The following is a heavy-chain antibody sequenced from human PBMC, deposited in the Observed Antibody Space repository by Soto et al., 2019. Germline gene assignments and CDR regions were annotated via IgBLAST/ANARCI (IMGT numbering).Heavy chain of an antibody. CDR2: IQYSGYS. CDR3: ARHGFGTLHGLVDV. Sequence: QVQLQESGPGLVKPSETLSLTCTVSVDSITNYYCSWFRQPPGKGLEWIGYIQYSGYSAYNLSLKRRVTMSRHTSKTHFSLMLESVTAADTAVYYCARHGFGTLHGLVDVWGQGTTVLVSS. D-gene: IGHD3-10*01. V-gene: IGHV4-59*08. CDR1: VDSITNYY. J-gene: IGHJ6*02.